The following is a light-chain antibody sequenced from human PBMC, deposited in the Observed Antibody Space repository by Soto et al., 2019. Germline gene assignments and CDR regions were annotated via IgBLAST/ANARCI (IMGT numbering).Light chain of an antibody. CDR2: KAS. CDR1: QSISSW. V-gene: IGKV1-5*03. J-gene: IGKJ1*01. Sequence: DIQMTQSPSTLSASVGDRVTITCRASQSISSWLAWYQQNPGKHAKLLIYKASSLESGVPSRFSGSGSGTEFTLTISSLQPDDFATYYCQQDKSYWTFGQGTKVDIK. CDR3: QQDKSYWT.